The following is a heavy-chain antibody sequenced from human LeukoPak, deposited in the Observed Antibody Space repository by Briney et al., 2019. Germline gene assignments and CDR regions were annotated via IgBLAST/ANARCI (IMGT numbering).Heavy chain of an antibody. D-gene: IGHD5-12*01. V-gene: IGHV1-69*04. CDR2: IIPILGIA. J-gene: IGHJ3*02. CDR1: GGTFSSYA. Sequence: SVKVSCKASGGTFSSYAISWVRQAPGQGLEWMGRIIPILGIANYAQKFQGRVTITADKSTSTAYMELSSLRSEDTAVYYCATRRPSGSDAFDIWGQGTMVTVSS. CDR3: ATRRPSGSDAFDI.